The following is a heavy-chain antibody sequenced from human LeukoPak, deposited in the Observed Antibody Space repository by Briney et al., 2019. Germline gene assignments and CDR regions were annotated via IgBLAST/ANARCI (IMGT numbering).Heavy chain of an antibody. CDR3: AREPGGVAPDV. J-gene: IGHJ6*04. V-gene: IGHV4-59*01. D-gene: IGHD1-14*01. CDR2: IYYSGST. CDR1: GGSFSGYY. Sequence: PSETLSLTCAVYGGSFSGYYWSWIRQPPGKGLEWIGYIYYSGSTNYNPSLKSRVTISVDTSKNQFSLKLSSVTAADTAVYYCAREPGGVAPDVWGKGTTVTVSS.